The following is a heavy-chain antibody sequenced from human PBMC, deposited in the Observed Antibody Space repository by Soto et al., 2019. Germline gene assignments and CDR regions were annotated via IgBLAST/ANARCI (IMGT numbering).Heavy chain of an antibody. J-gene: IGHJ6*02. CDR2: ISSSSSYI. D-gene: IGHD6-13*01. Sequence: PGGSLRFSCAASGFTFSSYWMHWVRQAPGKGLEWVSSISSSSSYIYYADSVKGRFTISRDNAKNSLYLQMNSLRAEDTAVYYCARGQQQLLHYYYGMDVWGQGTTVTVSS. CDR1: GFTFSSYW. CDR3: ARGQQQLLHYYYGMDV. V-gene: IGHV3-21*01.